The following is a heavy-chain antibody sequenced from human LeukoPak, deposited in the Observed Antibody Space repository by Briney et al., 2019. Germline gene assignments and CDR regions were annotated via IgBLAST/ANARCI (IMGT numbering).Heavy chain of an antibody. Sequence: PGGSLRLSCAASGFTFSSYAVSWVRQAPGKGLEWVSGISGSGGSTYYADSVKGRFTISRDNSKNTLYLQMNSLRAEDTAVYYCANDHGIAAAGLLDYWGQGTLVTVSS. D-gene: IGHD6-13*01. CDR1: GFTFSSYA. J-gene: IGHJ4*02. CDR2: ISGSGGST. V-gene: IGHV3-23*01. CDR3: ANDHGIAAAGLLDY.